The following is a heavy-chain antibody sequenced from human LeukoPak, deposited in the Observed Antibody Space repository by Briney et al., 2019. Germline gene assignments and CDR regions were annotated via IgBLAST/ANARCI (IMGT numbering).Heavy chain of an antibody. D-gene: IGHD6-6*01. CDR1: GFTFSNYA. V-gene: IGHV3-23*01. J-gene: IGHJ3*02. Sequence: GGSLRLSCTASGFTFSNYAMTWVRQAPGKGLEWVSTISASGRSTYYADSVKGRFTISRDNSKNTLYLQMNSLRAEDTAVYYCAKGESIAIDAFDIWGQGTMVTVSS. CDR2: ISASGRST. CDR3: AKGESIAIDAFDI.